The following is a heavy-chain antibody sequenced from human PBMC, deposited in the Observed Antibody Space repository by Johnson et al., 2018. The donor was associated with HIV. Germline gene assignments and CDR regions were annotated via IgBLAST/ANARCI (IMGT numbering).Heavy chain of an antibody. J-gene: IGHJ3*01. Sequence: QVQLVESGGGLIQPGGSLRLSCAASGFTVSSNYMSWVRLAPGKGLEWVAVISYDGTNKYYADSVKGRFTISRDNSKNTLFLQMNSLRPEDTAVFYCVRGREGVDNSGGSFDVWGQGTMVIVSS. CDR1: GFTVSSNY. CDR2: ISYDGTNK. D-gene: IGHD1-1*01. CDR3: VRGREGVDNSGGSFDV. V-gene: IGHV3-30-3*01.